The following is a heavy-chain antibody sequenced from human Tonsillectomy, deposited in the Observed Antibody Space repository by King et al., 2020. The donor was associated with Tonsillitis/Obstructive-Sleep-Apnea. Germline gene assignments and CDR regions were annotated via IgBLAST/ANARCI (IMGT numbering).Heavy chain of an antibody. J-gene: IGHJ5*02. V-gene: IGHV4-34*01. CDR1: GGSFSGYY. D-gene: IGHD3-3*01. CDR2: INHSGST. CDR3: ARGVPPRAVYYDFWSVYLIWFDP. Sequence: VQLQQWGAGLLKPSETLSLTCAVYGGSFSGYYWSWIRQPPGKGLEWIGEINHSGSTNYNPSLKSRVTISVDTSKNQFSLKLSSVTAADTAVYYCARGVPPRAVYYDFWSVYLIWFDPWGQGTLVTVSS.